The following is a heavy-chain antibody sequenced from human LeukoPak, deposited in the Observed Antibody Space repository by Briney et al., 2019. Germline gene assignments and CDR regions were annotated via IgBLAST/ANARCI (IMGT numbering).Heavy chain of an antibody. Sequence: GRSLRLSCAASGFTFSSYAMHWVRQAPGKGLEWVAVISYDGSNKYYADSVKGRFTISRDNSKNTLYLQMNSLRAEDTAVYYCAKAQYDFWSGYSGFDYWGQGTLVTVSS. V-gene: IGHV3-30-3*01. J-gene: IGHJ4*02. CDR2: ISYDGSNK. CDR1: GFTFSSYA. D-gene: IGHD3-3*01. CDR3: AKAQYDFWSGYSGFDY.